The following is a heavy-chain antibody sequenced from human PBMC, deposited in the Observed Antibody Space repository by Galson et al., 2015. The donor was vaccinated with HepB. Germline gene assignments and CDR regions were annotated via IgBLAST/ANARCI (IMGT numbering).Heavy chain of an antibody. D-gene: IGHD1-1*01. J-gene: IGHJ6*02. Sequence: SLRLSCAASGFIFSGSGIHWVRQAPGKGLEWVGRIRSKGDGYATAYGASVKGRFTVSRDDSKNTAYLQMNSVKTEDTAVYYCSRMTGISYFYSGMDVWGQGTTVTVSS. CDR2: IRSKGDGYAT. CDR1: GFIFSGSG. CDR3: SRMTGISYFYSGMDV. V-gene: IGHV3-73*01.